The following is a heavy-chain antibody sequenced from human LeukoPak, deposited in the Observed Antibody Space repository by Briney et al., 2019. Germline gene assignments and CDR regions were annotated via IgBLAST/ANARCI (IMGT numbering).Heavy chain of an antibody. Sequence: GGSLRLSCAVSGLSFSNYWMHWVRQAPGKGLVWVARTNLHGTAVDYADSVKGRFTISRDNAKNTLFLQMNSPRAEDTAVYYCASAYTYVRLGDHWGQGTLVTVSS. CDR3: ASAYTYVRLGDH. V-gene: IGHV3-74*01. J-gene: IGHJ4*02. CDR2: TNLHGTAV. D-gene: IGHD3-16*01. CDR1: GLSFSNYW.